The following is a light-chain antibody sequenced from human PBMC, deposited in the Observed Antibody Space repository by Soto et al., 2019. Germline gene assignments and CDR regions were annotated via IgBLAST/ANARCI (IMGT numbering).Light chain of an antibody. CDR1: RNISSD. CDR3: QQSYSTLPYT. Sequence: IQMTQSPSSLSASVGDRVTLRCRASRNISSDLNWYQQKPGKAPKLLIYRASTLQNGVPSRFSGAGSAADFTLTISSLQPGDFATFSCQQSYSTLPYTFGQGTKVEIK. J-gene: IGKJ2*01. V-gene: IGKV1-39*01. CDR2: RAS.